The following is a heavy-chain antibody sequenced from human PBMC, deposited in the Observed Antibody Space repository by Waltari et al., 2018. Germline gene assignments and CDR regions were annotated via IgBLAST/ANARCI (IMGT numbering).Heavy chain of an antibody. CDR1: GGTFSSYA. CDR2: ICPSFGTA. J-gene: IGHJ5*02. CDR3: ARGVGALPNFDYPYH. D-gene: IGHD1-26*01. Sequence: QVQLVQSGAEVKKPGSSVKVSCKASGGTFSSYAISWVRQAPGQGLEWMGGICPSFGTANYAHKFQGRVTSTADESTSTAYRELSSLRSEDTAVYYCARGVGALPNFDYPYHWGQGTLVTVSS. V-gene: IGHV1-69*01.